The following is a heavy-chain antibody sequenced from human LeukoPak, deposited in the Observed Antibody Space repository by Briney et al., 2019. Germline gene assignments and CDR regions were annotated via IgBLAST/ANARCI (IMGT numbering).Heavy chain of an antibody. Sequence: PSETLSLTCAVYGGSFSGYYWSWIRQPPGKGLEWIGYIYYSGSTNYNPSLKSRVTISVDTSKNQFSLKLSSVTAADTAVYYCARVLGCSGGSCHLPLYGMDVWGQGTTVTISS. CDR1: GGSFSGYY. D-gene: IGHD2-15*01. CDR2: IYYSGST. CDR3: ARVLGCSGGSCHLPLYGMDV. V-gene: IGHV4-59*01. J-gene: IGHJ6*02.